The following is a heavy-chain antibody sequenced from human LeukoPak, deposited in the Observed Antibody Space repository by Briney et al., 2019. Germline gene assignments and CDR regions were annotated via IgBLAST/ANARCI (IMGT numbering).Heavy chain of an antibody. CDR1: GFTFSSYS. CDR3: AKDLGTTVSTFFNY. J-gene: IGHJ4*02. CDR2: TRSDGNKE. V-gene: IGHV3-30*02. D-gene: IGHD4-17*01. Sequence: GGSLRLSCAASGFTFSSYSMNWVRQAPGKGLEWVAYTRSDGNKEYYADSVKGRVIISRDNSKNTLYLQMNSLRPEDTAVYYCAKDLGTTVSTFFNYWGQGTLVTASS.